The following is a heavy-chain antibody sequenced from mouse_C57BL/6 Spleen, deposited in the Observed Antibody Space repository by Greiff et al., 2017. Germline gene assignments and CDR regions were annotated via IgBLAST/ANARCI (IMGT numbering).Heavy chain of an antibody. Sequence: EVKVVESGGDLVKPGGSLKLSCAASGFTFSSYGLSWVRQTLDKRLEWVATISSGGSYTYYPDSVKGRFPLSRDNAKNTLDLQMSSLKSDDTAMYYCARHDGNSYGYYFDYWGQGTTLTVSS. CDR1: GFTFSSYG. CDR3: ARHDGNSYGYYFDY. CDR2: ISSGGSYT. D-gene: IGHD1-1*01. V-gene: IGHV5-6*01. J-gene: IGHJ2*01.